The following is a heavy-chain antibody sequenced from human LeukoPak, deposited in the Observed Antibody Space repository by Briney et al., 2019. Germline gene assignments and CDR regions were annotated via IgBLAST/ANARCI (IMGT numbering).Heavy chain of an antibody. CDR1: GFTFSSYS. CDR3: AQGFGTAFDY. CDR2: ISSSSSYI. J-gene: IGHJ4*02. D-gene: IGHD3-10*01. V-gene: IGHV3-21*01. Sequence: PGGSLRLSCAAPGFTFSSYSMNWVRQAPGKGLEWVSSISSSSSYIYYADSVKGRFTISRGNAKNSLYLQMNSLRAEDTAVYYCAQGFGTAFDYWGQGTLVTVSS.